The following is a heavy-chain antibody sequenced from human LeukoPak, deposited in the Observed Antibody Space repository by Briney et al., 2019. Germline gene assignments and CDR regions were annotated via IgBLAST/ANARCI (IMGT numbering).Heavy chain of an antibody. J-gene: IGHJ4*02. V-gene: IGHV4-59*01. D-gene: IGHD2-15*01. Sequence: SETLSLTCTVSGGSISSYYWGWIRQPPAKGLEWIGYTYYSGSTNYNPSLKSRVTISVDTSKNQFSLKLSSVTAADTAVYYCATHPPRFCSGGTCSDYWGQGTLVTVSS. CDR3: ATHPPRFCSGGTCSDY. CDR2: TYYSGST. CDR1: GGSISSYY.